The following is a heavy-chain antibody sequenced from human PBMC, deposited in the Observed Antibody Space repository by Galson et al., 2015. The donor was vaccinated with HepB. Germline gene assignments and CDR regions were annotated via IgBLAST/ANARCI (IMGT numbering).Heavy chain of an antibody. CDR3: AKWGVWGVFEY. V-gene: IGHV3-23*01. J-gene: IGHJ4*02. Sequence: SLRLSCAASGFPFGSYSMSWVRQAPRQGLEWVSAISASDAKTYSGDSMKGQFTISRDNSKNTVSLQMASLRAEDTAVYYCAKWGVWGVFEYWGQGILVTVSS. CDR2: ISASDAKT. CDR1: GFPFGSYS. D-gene: IGHD3-16*01.